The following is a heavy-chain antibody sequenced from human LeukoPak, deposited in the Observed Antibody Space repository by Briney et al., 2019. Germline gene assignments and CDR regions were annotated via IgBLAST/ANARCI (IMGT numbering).Heavy chain of an antibody. CDR3: ARLWPFDY. V-gene: IGHV3-23*01. J-gene: IGHJ4*02. Sequence: GGSLRLSCAASGFTFNMYAMSWVRLAPGKGLQWVASMCGSAGCTYYADSVKGRFTISRDDAKNSLYLQMNSLRAEDTAVYYCARLWPFDYWGQGTLVTVSS. CDR1: GFTFNMYA. CDR2: MCGSAGCT. D-gene: IGHD2-21*01.